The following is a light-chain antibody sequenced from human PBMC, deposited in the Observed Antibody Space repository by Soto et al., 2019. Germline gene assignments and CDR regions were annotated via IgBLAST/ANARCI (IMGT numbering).Light chain of an antibody. Sequence: QSVLTQPASVSGSPGQSITISCTGTSSDVGAYNYVSWYQQYPGKAPKLMIYHVSNRPSGVSNRFSGSKSGNSASLTISGLQGEDEADYYCKSYTTTSTYVFGTGTKVTVL. J-gene: IGLJ1*01. V-gene: IGLV2-14*01. CDR3: KSYTTTSTYV. CDR1: SSDVGAYNY. CDR2: HVS.